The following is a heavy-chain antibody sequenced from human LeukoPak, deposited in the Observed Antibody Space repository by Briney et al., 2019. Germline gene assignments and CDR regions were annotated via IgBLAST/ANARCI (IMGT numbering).Heavy chain of an antibody. J-gene: IGHJ4*02. CDR2: ISWNSGSI. Sequence: GGSLRLSCAASGFTVSSYWMTWVRQAPGKGLEWVSGISWNSGSIGYADSVKGRFTISRDNAKNSLYLQMNSLRAEDTALYYYAKTRHIYSSSWFEFDYWGQGTLVTVSS. CDR3: AKTRHIYSSSWFEFDY. CDR1: GFTVSSYW. V-gene: IGHV3-9*01. D-gene: IGHD6-13*01.